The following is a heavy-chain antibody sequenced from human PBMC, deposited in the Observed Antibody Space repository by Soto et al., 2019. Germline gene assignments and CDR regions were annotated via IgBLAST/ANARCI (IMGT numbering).Heavy chain of an antibody. Sequence: QLQLQESGPGLVKPSETLSLTCTVSGGSISSSSYYWGWIRQPPGKGLEWIGSIYYSGSTYYNPSLKSRVTVSVDTSKNQFSLKLSSVTAADTAVYYCVWRWLQFSDWYFDLWGRGTLVTVSS. CDR3: VWRWLQFSDWYFDL. CDR1: GGSISSSSYY. D-gene: IGHD5-12*01. V-gene: IGHV4-39*01. CDR2: IYYSGST. J-gene: IGHJ2*01.